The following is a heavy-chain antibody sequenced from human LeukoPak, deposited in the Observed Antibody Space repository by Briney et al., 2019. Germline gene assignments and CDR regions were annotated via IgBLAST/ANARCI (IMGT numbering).Heavy chain of an antibody. CDR3: ARPRTYYDSWSGYPPFDY. Sequence: ASVTVSCTASGGTFSSHAINWVRQAPGQGLEWMGGIIPMSTTTKYAQKFQGRVTITADESTSTAFMELSSLRSEDTAVYFCARPRTYYDSWSGYPPFDYWGQGTLVTVSS. CDR2: IIPMSTTT. D-gene: IGHD3-3*01. V-gene: IGHV1-69*13. J-gene: IGHJ4*02. CDR1: GGTFSSHA.